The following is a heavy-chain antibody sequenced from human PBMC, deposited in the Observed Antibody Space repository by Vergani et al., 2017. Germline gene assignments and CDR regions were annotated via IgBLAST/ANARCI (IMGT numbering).Heavy chain of an antibody. CDR3: ARMPCSLGPLDY. J-gene: IGHJ4*02. CDR2: IYYSGST. Sequence: QVQLQESGPGLVKPSETLSLTCTVSGGSISSYYWSWIRQPPGKGLEWIGYIYYSGSTNYNPSLKSRVTISVDTSKNQFSLKLSSVTAADTAVYYCARMPCSLGPLDYWGQGTLVTVSS. V-gene: IGHV4-59*01. D-gene: IGHD2-2*01. CDR1: GGSISSYY.